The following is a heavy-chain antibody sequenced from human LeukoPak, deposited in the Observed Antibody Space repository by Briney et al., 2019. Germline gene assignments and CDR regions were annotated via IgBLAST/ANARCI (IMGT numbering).Heavy chain of an antibody. CDR3: ARGYTKDMTSVTHFDY. J-gene: IGHJ4*02. Sequence: ASVKVSCKASGYTFTSYTMNWVRQAPGQGLEWMGWINTNTGNPTYAQGFTGRFVFFLETSVSTAYLQISSLNAEDTAVYYCARGYTKDMTSVTHFDYWGQGTLVTVSS. CDR1: GYTFTSYT. V-gene: IGHV7-4-1*02. D-gene: IGHD4-17*01. CDR2: INTNTGNP.